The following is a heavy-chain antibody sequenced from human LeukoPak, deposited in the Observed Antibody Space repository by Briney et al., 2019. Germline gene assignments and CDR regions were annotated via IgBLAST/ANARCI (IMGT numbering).Heavy chain of an antibody. J-gene: IGHJ4*02. Sequence: PSETLSLTCTFSGGSISPYYWSWIRQPPGKGLEWLGYIYYSGSTNYDPSPKSRVTISVDTSKNQFSLKLTSVTAADTAVYYCARMPGSSTGFDYWGRGTLVTVSS. CDR2: IYYSGST. D-gene: IGHD6-6*01. V-gene: IGHV4-59*01. CDR1: GGSISPYY. CDR3: ARMPGSSTGFDY.